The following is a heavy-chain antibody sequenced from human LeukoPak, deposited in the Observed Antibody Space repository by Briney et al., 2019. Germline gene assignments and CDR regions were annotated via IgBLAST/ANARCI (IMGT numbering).Heavy chain of an antibody. J-gene: IGHJ4*02. Sequence: GSSVKVSCKASRGTFSSYAISWVRQAPGQGLEWMGGIIPIFGTANYAQKFQGRVTITTDESTSTAYMELSSLRSEDTAVYYCARGLGGATMGYFDYWGQGTLVTVSS. V-gene: IGHV1-69*05. CDR1: RGTFSSYA. CDR3: ARGLGGATMGYFDY. CDR2: IIPIFGTA. D-gene: IGHD1-26*01.